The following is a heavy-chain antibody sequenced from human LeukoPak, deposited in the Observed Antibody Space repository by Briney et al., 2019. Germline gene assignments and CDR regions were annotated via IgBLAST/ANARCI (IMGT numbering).Heavy chain of an antibody. V-gene: IGHV3-74*01. Sequence: PGGSLRLSCAASGFTFRNYAMNWVRQAPGKGLMWVSRINTDGSSTNYADSVKGRFTVSRDNAKNTLYLQMNSLRAEDTAVYYCARVIGWDEPFDIWGQGTMVTVSS. D-gene: IGHD1-26*01. CDR1: GFTFRNYA. J-gene: IGHJ3*02. CDR3: ARVIGWDEPFDI. CDR2: INTDGSST.